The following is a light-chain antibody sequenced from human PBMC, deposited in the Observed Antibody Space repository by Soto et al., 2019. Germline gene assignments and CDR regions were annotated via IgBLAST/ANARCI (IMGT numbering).Light chain of an antibody. CDR3: CSYAGSSTYAV. CDR1: SSDVGSYNL. V-gene: IGLV2-23*02. J-gene: IGLJ7*01. Sequence: QSVLTQPASVSGSPGQSITISCTGTSSDVGSYNLVSWYQQHPGKAPKLMIYEVSKRPSGVSNRFSGSKSGNTASLTISGLQPEDEADYYCCSYAGSSTYAVFGGGTQLTVL. CDR2: EVS.